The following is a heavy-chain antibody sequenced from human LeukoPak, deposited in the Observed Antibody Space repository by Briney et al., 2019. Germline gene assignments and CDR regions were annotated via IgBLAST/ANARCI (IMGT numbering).Heavy chain of an antibody. CDR2: IYYSGST. J-gene: IGHJ4*02. CDR3: ARDLPSEVNYYDSSGPDFPFDY. CDR1: GGSISSSSYY. Sequence: SETLSLTCTVSGGSISSSSYYWGWIRQPPGKGLEWIGSIYYSGSTYYNPSLKSRVTISVDTSKNQFSLKLSSVTAADTAVYYCARDLPSEVNYYDSSGPDFPFDYWGQGTLVTVSS. D-gene: IGHD3-22*01. V-gene: IGHV4-39*02.